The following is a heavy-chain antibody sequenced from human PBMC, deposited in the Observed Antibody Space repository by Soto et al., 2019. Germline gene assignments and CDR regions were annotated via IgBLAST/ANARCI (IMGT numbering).Heavy chain of an antibody. CDR1: GFAFSGYG. CDR2: ISYDGNTE. CDR3: AKTTAVTTYDF. D-gene: IGHD4-17*01. Sequence: XXSLRLSCAASGFAFSGYGMHWVRQPPGKGLEWVAVISYDGNTEYYADSVKGRFTVSRDNSKNTVYLQMNSLRVEDTAVYYCAKTTAVTTYDFWGQGTPVTVSS. V-gene: IGHV3-30*18. J-gene: IGHJ4*02.